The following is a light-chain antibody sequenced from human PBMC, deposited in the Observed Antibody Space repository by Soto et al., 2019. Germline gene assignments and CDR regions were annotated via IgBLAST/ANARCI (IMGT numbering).Light chain of an antibody. CDR2: EVN. J-gene: IGLJ3*02. Sequence: QSALTQSASVSGSPGQSITISCTGTSSDVGGYKFVSWYQQHPGKAPKLIIFEVNNRPSGVSNRFSGSKSGNTASLTISGLRAEDEADYYCSSYISSNTLGFGGGTKLTVL. V-gene: IGLV2-14*01. CDR3: SSYISSNTLG. CDR1: SSDVGGYKF.